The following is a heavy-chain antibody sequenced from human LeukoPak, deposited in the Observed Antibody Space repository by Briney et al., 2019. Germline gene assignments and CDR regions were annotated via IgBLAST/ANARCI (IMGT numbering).Heavy chain of an antibody. CDR2: TYHSGST. Sequence: PSETLSLTCAVYGGSFSGYYWSWIRQPPGKGLEWIGSTYHSGSTYYNPSLKSRVTISVDTSKNQFSLKLSSVTAADTAKYYCASSKAGIEAAGDYWGQGTLVTVSS. V-gene: IGHV4-34*01. D-gene: IGHD6-13*01. J-gene: IGHJ4*02. CDR1: GGSFSGYY. CDR3: ASSKAGIEAAGDY.